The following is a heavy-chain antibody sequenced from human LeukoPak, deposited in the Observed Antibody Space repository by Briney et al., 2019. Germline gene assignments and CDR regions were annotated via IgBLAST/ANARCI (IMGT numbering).Heavy chain of an antibody. CDR3: ARVPYSSSSGFDY. D-gene: IGHD6-6*01. J-gene: IGHJ4*02. CDR2: IIPIFGTA. V-gene: IGHV1-69*05. Sequence: ASVKVSCKASGGTFSSYAISWVRQAPGQGLEWMGGIIPIFGTANYAQKFQGRVTITRNTSISTAYMELSSLRSEDTAVYYCARVPYSSSSGFDYWGQGTLVTVSS. CDR1: GGTFSSYA.